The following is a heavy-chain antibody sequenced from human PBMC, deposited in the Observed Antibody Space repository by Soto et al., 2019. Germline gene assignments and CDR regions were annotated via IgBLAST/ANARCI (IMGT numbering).Heavy chain of an antibody. J-gene: IGHJ4*02. CDR3: ARQKSGYSSGWSFDY. V-gene: IGHV4-39*01. CDR1: GGSISSSSHY. D-gene: IGHD6-19*01. Sequence: SETLSLTCTVSGGSISSSSHYWGWIRQPPGKGLEWIGSIYYSGSTYYNPSLKSRVTISVDTSKNQFSLKLSSVTAADTAVYYCARQKSGYSSGWSFDYWGQGTLVTVSS. CDR2: IYYSGST.